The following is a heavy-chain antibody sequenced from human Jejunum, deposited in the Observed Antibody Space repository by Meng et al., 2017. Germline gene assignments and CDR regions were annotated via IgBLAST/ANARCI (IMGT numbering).Heavy chain of an antibody. CDR2: IIPIFGPT. CDR1: GGTFSSDA. J-gene: IGHJ4*02. V-gene: IGHV1-69*01. CDR3: ARGAVMATTYYFEY. D-gene: IGHD1-26*01. Sequence: VELVQSGAEVKKPGSSGKVSCKASGGTFSSDAMSWVRQAPGQGLEWMGGIIPIFGPTNYAQKFQGRLTITADESTSTAYMELSGLRSEDTALYYCARGAVMATTYYFEYWGQGSLVTVSS.